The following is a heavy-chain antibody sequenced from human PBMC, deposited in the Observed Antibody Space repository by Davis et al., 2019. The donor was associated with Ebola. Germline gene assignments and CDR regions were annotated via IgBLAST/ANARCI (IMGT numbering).Heavy chain of an antibody. J-gene: IGHJ4*02. V-gene: IGHV3-48*02. Sequence: PGGSLRLSCATSGFTFSAYNMNWVRQAPGKGLEWISFISVSSSTIYYADSVKGRFTVSRDNAKNSLSLQMTSLRDEDTALYYCARDYYNSSGYFYGGHWGQGTLVTVSS. CDR3: ARDYYNSSGYFYGGH. CDR1: GFTFSAYN. D-gene: IGHD3-22*01. CDR2: ISVSSSTI.